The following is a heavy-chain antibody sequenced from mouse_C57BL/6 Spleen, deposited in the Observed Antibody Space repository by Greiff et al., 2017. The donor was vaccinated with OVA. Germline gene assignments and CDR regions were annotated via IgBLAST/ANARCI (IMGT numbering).Heavy chain of an antibody. CDR3: ARGDTNDGYYAFYYFDY. J-gene: IGHJ2*01. V-gene: IGHV1-81*01. CDR2: IYPRSGNT. Sequence: QVTLKESGAELARPGASVKLSCKASGYTFTSYGISWVKQRTGQGLEWIGEIYPRSGNTYYNEKFKGKATLTADKSSSTAYMELRSLTSEDSAVYFCARGDTNDGYYAFYYFDYWGQGTTLTVSS. CDR1: GYTFTSYG. D-gene: IGHD2-3*01.